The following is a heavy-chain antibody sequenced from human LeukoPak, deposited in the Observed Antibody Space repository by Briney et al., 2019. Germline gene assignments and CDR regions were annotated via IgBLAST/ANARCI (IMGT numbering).Heavy chain of an antibody. D-gene: IGHD6-13*01. J-gene: IGHJ6*03. V-gene: IGHV4-4*09. CDR1: GGSISSTY. CDR2: IYTTGIT. Sequence: PSETLSLTCTVSGGSISSTYWTWIRQLPGKGLDWIGNIYTTGITKYHPSLKSRVTISIDSSNSQFSLKLRSVTAADTAVYYCARHGSNWYYMDVWGKGTTVTVSS. CDR3: ARHGSNWYYMDV.